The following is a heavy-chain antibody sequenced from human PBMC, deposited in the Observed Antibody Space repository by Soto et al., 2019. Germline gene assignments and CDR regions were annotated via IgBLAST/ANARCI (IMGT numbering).Heavy chain of an antibody. V-gene: IGHV3-23*01. J-gene: IGHJ5*02. Sequence: GGSLRLSCAASGFTFSSYVMSWVRQAPGKGLEWVSAVSGSGGNTYYADSVKGRFTISRDNSKNTLFLQMNSLRAEDTALYFCAKEMGDYYDSSGSWFDPWGQGTLVTVSS. D-gene: IGHD3-22*01. CDR3: AKEMGDYYDSSGSWFDP. CDR2: VSGSGGNT. CDR1: GFTFSSYV.